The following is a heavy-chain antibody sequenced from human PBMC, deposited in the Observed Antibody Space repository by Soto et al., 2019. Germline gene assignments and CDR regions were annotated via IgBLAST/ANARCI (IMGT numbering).Heavy chain of an antibody. D-gene: IGHD2-15*01. Sequence: QVQLQESGPGLVKPSGTLSLTCAVSGGSISSINWWSWVRQPPGKGLEWIGEIYHSGSTNYNPSRKSRVTISVDKSTNQFSLKLSSVTAADTAVYYCARGDCSGGSCYSVDIWGQGTMVTVSS. CDR3: ARGDCSGGSCYSVDI. CDR2: IYHSGST. J-gene: IGHJ3*02. V-gene: IGHV4-4*02. CDR1: GGSISSINW.